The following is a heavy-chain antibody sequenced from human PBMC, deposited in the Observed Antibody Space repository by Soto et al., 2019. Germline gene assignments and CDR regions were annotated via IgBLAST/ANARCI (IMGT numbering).Heavy chain of an antibody. CDR2: INPNSGGT. Sequence: QVQLVQSGAEVKKPGASVKVSCKASGYAFTDYYMHWVRQAPGQGLEWMGWINPNSGGTNYAQKXXXXXXXXXXXXXXXXXXXXXXXXXXXXXXXXXXXXSXDFDYWGQGTLVTVSS. CDR1: GYAFTDYY. J-gene: IGHJ4*02. CDR3: XXXSXDFDY. V-gene: IGHV1-2*02.